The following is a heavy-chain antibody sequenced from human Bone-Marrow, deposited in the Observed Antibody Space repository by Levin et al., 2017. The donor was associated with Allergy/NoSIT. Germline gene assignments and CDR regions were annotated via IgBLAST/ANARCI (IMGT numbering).Heavy chain of an antibody. CDR2: THYSGNT. V-gene: IGHV4-30-4*01. Sequence: SETLSLTCTVSGGSISSGTYYWSWVRQPPGKGLEWIGYTHYSGNTYYRPSLKGRVTISMDTSKNQFSLKLNSVTAADTAVYYCARVNYDSSGYYYYYYFDYWGQGTLVTVSS. D-gene: IGHD3-22*01. J-gene: IGHJ4*02. CDR1: GGSISSGTYY. CDR3: ARVNYDSSGYYYYYYFDY.